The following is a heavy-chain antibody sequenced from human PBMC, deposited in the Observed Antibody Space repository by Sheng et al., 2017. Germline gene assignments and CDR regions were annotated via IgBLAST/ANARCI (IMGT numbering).Heavy chain of an antibody. CDR3: ARGGLGELPPFDP. D-gene: IGHD1-26*01. CDR2: IYSGGST. Sequence: EVQLVESGGGLVQPGGSLRLSCAASGFTVSSNYMSWVRQAPGKGLEWVSVIYSGGSTYYADSVKGRFTISRDNSKNTLYLQMNSLRAEDTAVYYCARGGLGELPPFDPWGQGTLVTVSS. J-gene: IGHJ5*02. V-gene: IGHV3-66*01. CDR1: GFTVSSNY.